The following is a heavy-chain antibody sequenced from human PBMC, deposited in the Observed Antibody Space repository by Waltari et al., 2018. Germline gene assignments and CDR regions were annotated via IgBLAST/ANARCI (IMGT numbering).Heavy chain of an antibody. Sequence: QLQLQESGPGLVKPSETLSLTCTVSGGSVRRSSYYWGWIRQPPGKGLEWIGNIYYSGTTYYNPSLQSRISISVDTSKNQFSLRLSSVTAADTAVYYCARGYYDSSETGLFDYWGQGTLVTVSS. V-gene: IGHV4-39*07. CDR1: GGSVRRSSYY. D-gene: IGHD3-22*01. CDR3: ARGYYDSSETGLFDY. CDR2: IYYSGTT. J-gene: IGHJ4*02.